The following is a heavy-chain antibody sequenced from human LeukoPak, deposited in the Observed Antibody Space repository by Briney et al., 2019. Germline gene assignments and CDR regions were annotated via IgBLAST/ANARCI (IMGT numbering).Heavy chain of an antibody. Sequence: SSVKVSCKASGHTFTSYGISWVRQAPGQGLEWMGWISAYNGNTNYAQKLQGRVTMTTDTSTSTAYMELRSLRSDDTAVYYCARDPDPYYDFSSGYYYYFNYWGQGTLVTVSS. CDR1: GHTFTSYG. J-gene: IGHJ4*02. CDR2: ISAYNGNT. D-gene: IGHD3-3*01. V-gene: IGHV1-18*01. CDR3: ARDPDPYYDFSSGYYYYFNY.